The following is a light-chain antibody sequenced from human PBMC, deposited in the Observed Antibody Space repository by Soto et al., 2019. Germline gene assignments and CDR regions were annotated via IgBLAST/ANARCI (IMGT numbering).Light chain of an antibody. CDR1: QSTSSY. J-gene: IGKJ1*01. CDR2: QAS. V-gene: IGKV1-5*03. CDR3: QQYSSYSPWT. Sequence: EIQITQSPATLSASVGDRVTITCRASQSTSSYLAWYQQKPWKAPKLLIYQASSLENGVPSRFSGSGSGTEFSLTISSLQPDDFATYYCQQYSSYSPWTFGQGTKVDIK.